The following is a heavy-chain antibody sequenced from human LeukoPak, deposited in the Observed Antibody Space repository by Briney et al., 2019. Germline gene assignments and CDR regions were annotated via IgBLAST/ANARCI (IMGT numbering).Heavy chain of an antibody. CDR3: ARLGIAAAENYFDY. Sequence: GASVKVSRKASGYTFTRYGISWVRQAPGQGLEWMGWISAYNGNTNYAQKLQGRVTMTTDTSTSTAYMELRSLRSDDTAVYYCARLGIAAAENYFDYWGQGTLVTVSS. J-gene: IGHJ4*02. D-gene: IGHD6-13*01. CDR2: ISAYNGNT. CDR1: GYTFTRYG. V-gene: IGHV1-18*04.